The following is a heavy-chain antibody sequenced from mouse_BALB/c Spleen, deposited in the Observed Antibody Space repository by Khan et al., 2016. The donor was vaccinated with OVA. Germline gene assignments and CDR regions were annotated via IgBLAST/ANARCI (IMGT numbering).Heavy chain of an antibody. CDR2: ISPYNGGT. J-gene: IGHJ2*01. Sequence: VQLKQSGPELVKPGASVKISCKASGYTFTDYNMHWVKQSHGKSLEWIGYISPYNGGTDYSQKFKNKATLTVDNSSSTAYMELRSLTSEDSSVYYCARYDYYYFDYWGQGTTLTVSS. V-gene: IGHV1S29*02. D-gene: IGHD2-4*01. CDR1: GYTFTDYN. CDR3: ARYDYYYFDY.